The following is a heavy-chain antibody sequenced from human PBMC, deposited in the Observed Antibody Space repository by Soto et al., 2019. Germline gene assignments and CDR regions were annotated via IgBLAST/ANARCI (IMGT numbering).Heavy chain of an antibody. Sequence: SQTLSLTCAISGDSGSSHSGAWNWIRQSPSRGLEWLGRTYYRSKWYNDYAVSVKSRITINPDTSKNQFSLQLNSVTPEDTAVYYCARDLWTYYYDSRPTYGMDVWGQGTTVTVSS. CDR2: TYYRSKWYN. J-gene: IGHJ6*02. V-gene: IGHV6-1*01. CDR1: GDSGSSHSGA. D-gene: IGHD3-22*01. CDR3: ARDLWTYYYDSRPTYGMDV.